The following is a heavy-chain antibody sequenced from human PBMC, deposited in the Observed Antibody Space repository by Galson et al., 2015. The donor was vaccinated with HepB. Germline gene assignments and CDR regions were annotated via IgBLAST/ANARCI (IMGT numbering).Heavy chain of an antibody. CDR3: ARAAGGSSTYANDY. D-gene: IGHD6-6*01. Sequence: TLSLTCTVSGASISSSLYYWVWVRQPPEKGLEWIGSIYYTGNTYYKSSLKSRVTISADMSKNQFSLKVNSVTAADTAVYYCARAAGGSSTYANDYWGQGALVTVSS. CDR1: GASISSSLYY. J-gene: IGHJ4*02. V-gene: IGHV4-39*07. CDR2: IYYTGNT.